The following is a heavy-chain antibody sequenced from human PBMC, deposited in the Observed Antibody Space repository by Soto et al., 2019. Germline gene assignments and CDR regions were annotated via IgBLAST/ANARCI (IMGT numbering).Heavy chain of an antibody. D-gene: IGHD6-13*01. V-gene: IGHV3-33*01. Sequence: QVQLVESGGGVVQPGRSLRLSCAASGFTFSSYGMHWVRQAPGKGLEWVAVIWYDGSNKYYADSVKGRFTISRDNSKNTLYLQMNSLRAEDTAVYYCARAVGYSSSWYSDYYYYYMDVWGKGTTVTVSS. CDR2: IWYDGSNK. CDR3: ARAVGYSSSWYSDYYYYYMDV. CDR1: GFTFSSYG. J-gene: IGHJ6*03.